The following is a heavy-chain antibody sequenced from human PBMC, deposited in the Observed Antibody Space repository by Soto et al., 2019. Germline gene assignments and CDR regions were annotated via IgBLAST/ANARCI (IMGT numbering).Heavy chain of an antibody. CDR1: GYSFTSYW. CDR3: ARQSPGFDPYYYYYYGMDV. Sequence: PGESLKISCKGSGYSFTSYWISWVRQMPGKGLEWMGRIDPSDSYTNYSPSFQGHVTISADKSISTAYLQWSSLKASDTAMYYCARQSPGFDPYYYYYYGMDVWGQGTTVTVSS. D-gene: IGHD3-9*01. CDR2: IDPSDSYT. J-gene: IGHJ6*02. V-gene: IGHV5-10-1*01.